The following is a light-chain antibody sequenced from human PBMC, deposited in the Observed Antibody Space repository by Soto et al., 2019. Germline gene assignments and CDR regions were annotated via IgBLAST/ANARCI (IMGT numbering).Light chain of an antibody. CDR3: LQYNTWPYI. Sequence: EIVVTQSPAILSVSPGGTATLSCRASRSVSSNLAWFQQKPGQVPRLLIYGASARTTDFPARFSGSRSGAEFTLTISSLQSEDFAVYYCLQYNTWPYIFDQGTKLE. J-gene: IGKJ2*01. V-gene: IGKV3-15*01. CDR2: GAS. CDR1: RSVSSN.